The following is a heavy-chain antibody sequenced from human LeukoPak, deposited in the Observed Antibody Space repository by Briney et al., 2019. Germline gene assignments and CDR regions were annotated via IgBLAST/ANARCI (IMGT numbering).Heavy chain of an antibody. CDR2: ISGSGGST. CDR3: AKGTTNWGSYYMDV. J-gene: IGHJ6*03. D-gene: IGHD7-27*01. CDR1: GFTFSSYA. V-gene: IGHV3-23*01. Sequence: GGSLRLSCAASGFTFSSYAMSWVRQAPGKGLEWVSAISGSGGSTYYADSVKGRFTISRDNSKNTLYLQMNSLRAEDTAVYYCAKGTTNWGSYYMDVRGKGTTVTVSS.